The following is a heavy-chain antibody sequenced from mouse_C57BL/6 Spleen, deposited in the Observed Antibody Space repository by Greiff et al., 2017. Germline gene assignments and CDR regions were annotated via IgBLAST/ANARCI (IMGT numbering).Heavy chain of an antibody. CDR2: INPSTGGT. CDR1: GYSFTGYY. V-gene: IGHV1-42*01. J-gene: IGHJ1*03. D-gene: IGHD1-1*01. CDR3: ERYYYGLWYFDV. Sequence: EVKLQESGPELVKPGASVKISCKASGYSFTGYYMNWVKQSPEKSLEWIGEINPSTGGTTYNQKFKAKATLTVDKSSSTAYMQLKSLTSEDSAVYYCERYYYGLWYFDVWGTGTTVTVSS.